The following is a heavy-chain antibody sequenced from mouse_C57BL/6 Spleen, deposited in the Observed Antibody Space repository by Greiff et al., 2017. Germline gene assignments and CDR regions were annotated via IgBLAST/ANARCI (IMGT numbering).Heavy chain of an antibody. V-gene: IGHV1-81*01. CDR2: IYPRSGNT. J-gene: IGHJ2*01. CDR1: GYTFTSYG. Sequence: VQLQQSGAELARPGASVKLSFKASGYTFTSYGISWVKQRTGQGLEWIGEIYPRSGNTYYNEKFKGKATLTADKSSSTAYMELRSLTSEDSAVYFCASYYSNHTFFDYWGQGTTLTVSS. D-gene: IGHD2-5*01. CDR3: ASYYSNHTFFDY.